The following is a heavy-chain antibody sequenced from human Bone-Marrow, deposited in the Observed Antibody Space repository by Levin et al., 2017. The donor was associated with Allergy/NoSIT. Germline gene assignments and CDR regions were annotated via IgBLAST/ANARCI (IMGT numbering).Heavy chain of an antibody. CDR1: GYTFHTYW. D-gene: IGHD4-17*01. CDR2: IYPADSET. V-gene: IGHV5-51*01. Sequence: PGESLKISCKGSGYTFHTYWIGWVRQVPGKGLEWMGIIYPADSETRYSPSFQGQVTISVDRSTSTAYLQWSSLKASDTALYYCARTYGVKFRFDYWGQGSRVTVSS. J-gene: IGHJ4*02. CDR3: ARTYGVKFRFDY.